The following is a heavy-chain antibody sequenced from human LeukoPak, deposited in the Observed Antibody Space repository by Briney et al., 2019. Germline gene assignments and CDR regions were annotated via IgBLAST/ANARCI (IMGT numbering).Heavy chain of an antibody. D-gene: IGHD2-2*01. CDR2: IKPDGSDN. CDR3: TRADVPAAGNF. J-gene: IGHJ4*02. V-gene: IGHV3-7*01. Sequence: SGGPLRLSCVASGFTFSSYWMTWVRQAPGKGLEWVANIKPDGSDNFFVDSLKGRFTISRDNAKNSLYLQMNSLRVEDTAVYSCTRADVPAAGNFWGQGTLVTVSS. CDR1: GFTFSSYW.